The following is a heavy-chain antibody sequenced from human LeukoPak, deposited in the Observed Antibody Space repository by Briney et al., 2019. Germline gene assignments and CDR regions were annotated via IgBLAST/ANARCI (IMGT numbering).Heavy chain of an antibody. CDR3: ARTEYGDYSYYYMDV. V-gene: IGHV4-61*02. J-gene: IGHJ6*03. CDR2: IYTSGST. CDR1: GGSISSGRYY. Sequence: SETLSLTCTVSGGSISSGRYYWTWLRQPAGKGLEWIGRIYTSGSTNYNPSLKRRTTISVDTSNNQFSLKLSSVTAADTAVYYCARTEYGDYSYYYMDVWGKGTTVPVSS. D-gene: IGHD4-17*01.